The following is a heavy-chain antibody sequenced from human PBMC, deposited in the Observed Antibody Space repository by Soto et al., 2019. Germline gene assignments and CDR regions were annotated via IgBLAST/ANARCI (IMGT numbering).Heavy chain of an antibody. V-gene: IGHV4-34*01. Sequence: SKTLSLTCAVYGGSFSGYYWSWIRQPPGKGLEWIGEINHSGSTNYNPSLKSRVTISVDTSKNQFSLKLSSVTAADTAVYYCASTWRPHWYFDLWGRGTLVTVS. CDR1: GGSFSGYY. CDR3: ASTWRPHWYFDL. J-gene: IGHJ2*01. D-gene: IGHD3-16*01. CDR2: INHSGST.